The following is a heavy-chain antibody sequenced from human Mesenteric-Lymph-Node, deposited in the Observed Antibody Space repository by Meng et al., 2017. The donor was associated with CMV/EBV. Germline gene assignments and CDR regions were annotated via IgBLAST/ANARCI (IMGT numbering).Heavy chain of an antibody. CDR3: ARGRCSTSYKCNWYFDL. CDR2: TYYRSKWYN. CDR1: GDSVSSNSAA. Sequence: SQTLSLTCAISGDSVSSNSAAWNWIRQSPSRGLEWLGRTYYRSKWYNDYAVSVKSRITINPDTSKNQFSLQLNSVTPEDTAVYYCARGRCSTSYKCNWYFDLWGRGTLVTVSS. J-gene: IGHJ2*01. D-gene: IGHD2-2*01. V-gene: IGHV6-1*01.